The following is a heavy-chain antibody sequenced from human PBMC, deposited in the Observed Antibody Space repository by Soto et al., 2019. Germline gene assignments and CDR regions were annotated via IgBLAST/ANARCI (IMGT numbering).Heavy chain of an antibody. J-gene: IGHJ5*02. Sequence: SETLSHRCTVAGGYISSRDYYWSWIRQPPGKGLEWIGDIYYSGSTYYNPSLKSRVTISVDTSKNQFSLKLGSVTAADTAVYYCARTHYDILTGYSYNWFDPWGQGTLVTVSS. CDR2: IYYSGST. CDR3: ARTHYDILTGYSYNWFDP. CDR1: GGYISSRDYY. V-gene: IGHV4-30-4*08. D-gene: IGHD3-9*01.